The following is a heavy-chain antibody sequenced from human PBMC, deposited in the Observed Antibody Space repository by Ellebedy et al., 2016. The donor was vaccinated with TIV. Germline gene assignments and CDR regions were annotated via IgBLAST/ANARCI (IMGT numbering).Heavy chain of an antibody. CDR2: IWNEGRNR. V-gene: IGHV3-33*01. CDR3: AREAGLKYYYGMDV. J-gene: IGHJ6*02. Sequence: GESLKISXTASGFIFSNYGMHWVRQAPGKGLQWVAVIWNEGRNRYYADSVTGRFTISRDNSKNTLYLEMHGLRAEDTALYYCAREAGLKYYYGMDVWGQGTTVAVS. CDR1: GFIFSNYG.